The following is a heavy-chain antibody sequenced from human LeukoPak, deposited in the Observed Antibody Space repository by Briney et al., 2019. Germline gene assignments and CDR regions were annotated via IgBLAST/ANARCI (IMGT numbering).Heavy chain of an antibody. D-gene: IGHD3-22*01. CDR3: ARVDDSRGRYGGPICY. Sequence: MPSETLSLTCTVSGGSISSGGYCWTWIRQHPGKGLEWIGNIYHSGSTYYNPSLKSRVIISVDTSKSQFSLKLSSVTAADTAVYYCARVDDSRGRYGGPICYWGQGTLVTVSS. CDR1: GGSISSGGYC. CDR2: IYHSGST. J-gene: IGHJ4*02. V-gene: IGHV4-31*03.